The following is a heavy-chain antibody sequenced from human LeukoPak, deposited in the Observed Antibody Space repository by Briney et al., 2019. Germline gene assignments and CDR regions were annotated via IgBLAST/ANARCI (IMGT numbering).Heavy chain of an antibody. CDR1: GFTFSSYG. CDR3: ARDVGWLQSDY. V-gene: IGHV3-7*01. D-gene: IGHD5-24*01. CDR2: MKKDGSQQ. J-gene: IGHJ4*02. Sequence: GGSLRLSCAASGFTFSSYGMHWFRQAPGKGLEWVATMKKDGSQQYYVDSMKGRFTISRDNAKNSVYLQISSLRPEDTAVYYCARDVGWLQSDYWGQGTLVTVSS.